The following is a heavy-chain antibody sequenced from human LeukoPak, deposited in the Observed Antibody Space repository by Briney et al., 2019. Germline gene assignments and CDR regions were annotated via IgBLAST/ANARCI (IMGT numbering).Heavy chain of an antibody. CDR1: GYTFTSYY. V-gene: IGHV1-46*01. J-gene: IGHJ6*03. D-gene: IGHD6-6*01. CDR3: ARDRTERPADSSSSPYYYYYMDV. CDR2: INPSGGST. Sequence: ASVKVSCKASGYTFTSYYMHWVRQAPGQGLEWMGIINPSGGSTSYAQKFQGRVTMTRDMSTSTVYMELSSLRSEDTAVYYCARDRTERPADSSSSPYYYYYMDVWGKGTTVTVSS.